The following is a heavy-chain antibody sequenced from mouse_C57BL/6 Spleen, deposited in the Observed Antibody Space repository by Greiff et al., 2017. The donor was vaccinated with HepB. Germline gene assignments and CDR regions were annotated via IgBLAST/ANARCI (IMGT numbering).Heavy chain of an antibody. CDR1: GYTFTSYW. CDR2: IHPNSGST. V-gene: IGHV1-64*01. CDR3: ARGGENLLRGYFDV. Sequence: QVQLQQSGAELVKPGASVKLSCKASGYTFTSYWMHWVKQRPGQGLEWIGMIHPNSGSTNYNEKFKSKATLTVDKSSSTAYMQLSSLTSEDSAVYYCARGGENLLRGYFDVWGTGTTVTVSS. J-gene: IGHJ1*03. D-gene: IGHD1-1*01.